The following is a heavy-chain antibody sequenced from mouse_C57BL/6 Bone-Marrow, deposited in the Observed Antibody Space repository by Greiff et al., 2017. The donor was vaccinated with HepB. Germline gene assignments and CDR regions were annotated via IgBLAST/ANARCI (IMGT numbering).Heavy chain of an antibody. CDR1: GYTFTSYW. V-gene: IGHV1-64*01. J-gene: IGHJ2*01. CDR3: ARGPHYYGYDY. D-gene: IGHD2-2*01. Sequence: QVQLQQPGAELVKPGASVKLTCKASGYTFTSYWMHWVKQRPGQGLEWIGMIQPNSGSTNYNEKFKRKATLTVDKSSSSAYMQISSLTSEDAVVYYSARGPHYYGYDYWGQGTTLTVSS. CDR2: IQPNSGST.